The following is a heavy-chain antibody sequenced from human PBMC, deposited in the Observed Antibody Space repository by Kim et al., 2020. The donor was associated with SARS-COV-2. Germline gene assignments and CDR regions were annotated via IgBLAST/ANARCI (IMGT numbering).Heavy chain of an antibody. CDR1: GFTFSSYS. Sequence: GGSLRLSCAASGFTFSSYSMNWVRQAPGKGLEWVSSISSSSSYIYYADSVKGRFTISRDNAKNSLYLQMNSLRAEDTAVYYCARDSGVIAEVVPAAMRKGYYYYGMDVWGQGTTVTVSS. D-gene: IGHD2-2*01. CDR3: ARDSGVIAEVVPAAMRKGYYYYGMDV. J-gene: IGHJ6*02. V-gene: IGHV3-21*01. CDR2: ISSSSSYI.